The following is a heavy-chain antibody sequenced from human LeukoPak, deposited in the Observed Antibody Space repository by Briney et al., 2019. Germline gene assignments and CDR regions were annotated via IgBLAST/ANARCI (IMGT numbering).Heavy chain of an antibody. V-gene: IGHV3-74*01. CDR2: VKGDGSFT. CDR3: VRDGDDYNFDY. CDR1: GFTFRNYW. D-gene: IGHD5-24*01. J-gene: IGHJ4*02. Sequence: GGSLRLSCAASGFTFRNYWMQWVRQAPGKGLVWVSRVKGDGSFTDYADSVKGRFTISRGNAKNTLYLQMYSLRAEDTAAYYCVRDGDDYNFDYWGQGSLVTVSS.